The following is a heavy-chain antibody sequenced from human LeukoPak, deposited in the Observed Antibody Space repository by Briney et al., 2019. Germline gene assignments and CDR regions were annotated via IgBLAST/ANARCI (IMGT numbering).Heavy chain of an antibody. CDR2: IKEDGSEK. Sequence: GGSLRLSCAASGFSFSNNWMTWVRRASGRGLGWVADIKEDGSEKHYVEFVKGRFTISRDNAKNSMYLQMNSQRADDTAVYYCARLLSGSYWSLGHYFDYWGQGALVTVSS. V-gene: IGHV3-7*01. CDR3: ARLLSGSYWSLGHYFDY. CDR1: GFSFSNNW. J-gene: IGHJ4*02. D-gene: IGHD1-26*01.